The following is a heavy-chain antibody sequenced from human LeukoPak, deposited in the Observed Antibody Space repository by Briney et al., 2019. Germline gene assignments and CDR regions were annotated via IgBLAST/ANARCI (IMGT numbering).Heavy chain of an antibody. D-gene: IGHD6-19*01. Sequence: SETLSLTCAVSGGSISTVNWWHWIRQSPGKGLEWIAEIYHNGDVHYNPSLKSRVTMSVDTSKNQFSLKVNSVTAADTATYFCAREVAAGSYRGFDYWGQGTLVTVSS. J-gene: IGHJ4*01. CDR2: IYHNGDV. V-gene: IGHV4-4*02. CDR3: AREVAAGSYRGFDY. CDR1: GGSISTVNW.